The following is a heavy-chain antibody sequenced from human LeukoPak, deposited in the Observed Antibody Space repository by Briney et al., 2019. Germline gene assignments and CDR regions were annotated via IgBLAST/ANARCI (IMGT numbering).Heavy chain of an antibody. J-gene: IGHJ4*02. CDR1: GESFSAYY. CDR3: ARDRDSSGWYALGY. D-gene: IGHD6-19*01. Sequence: SETLSLTCAVYGESFSAYYWSWIRQPPGKGLEWIGYIYYSGSTNYNPSLKSRVTISVDTSRNQFSLKLSSVTAADTAVYYCARDRDSSGWYALGYWGQGTLVTVSS. V-gene: IGHV4-59*01. CDR2: IYYSGST.